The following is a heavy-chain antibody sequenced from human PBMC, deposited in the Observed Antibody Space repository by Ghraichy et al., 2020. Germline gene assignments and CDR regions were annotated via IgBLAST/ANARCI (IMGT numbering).Heavy chain of an antibody. CDR1: GGSISSTDYY. Sequence: TLSLTCTVSGGSISSTDYYCNWIRQSPGKGLEWIGGIYYTGSTYYNPSLKSRVTISVDTSKNQFSLNLGSVTVADTAVYYCARSYGSYVDWGQGTLVTVSS. D-gene: IGHD3-10*01. CDR3: ARSYGSYVD. CDR2: IYYTGST. V-gene: IGHV4-39*01. J-gene: IGHJ4*02.